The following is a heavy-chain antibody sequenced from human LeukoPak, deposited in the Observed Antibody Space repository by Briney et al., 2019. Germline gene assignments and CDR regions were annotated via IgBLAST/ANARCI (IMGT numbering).Heavy chain of an antibody. CDR2: INPNSGGT. D-gene: IGHD3-22*01. CDR3: AAGPVYDYFEF. CDR1: ENSFTDYY. V-gene: IGHV1-2*02. J-gene: IGHJ4*02. Sequence: ASVKVSCKASENSFTDYYIHWVRQAPGQGLEWMGWINPNSGGTNSAQKFQVRITLTRDTSISTAYMELSRLRSDDTAVYYCAAGPVYDYFEFWGQGTLVTVSS.